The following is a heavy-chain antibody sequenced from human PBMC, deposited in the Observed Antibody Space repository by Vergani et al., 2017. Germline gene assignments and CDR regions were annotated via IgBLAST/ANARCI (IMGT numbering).Heavy chain of an antibody. CDR1: GFDFSSYI. Sequence: QLVESGGGWVQPGGSLRLSCVVSGFDFSSYIMNWVRQAPGKGLEWVSFVSTGTKSQSYAESVKGRFTISRDSAKNSLYLQMDSLRAEDTAVYYCARXAVAGDYYYYGMDVWGQGTTVTVSS. J-gene: IGHJ6*02. CDR3: ARXAVAGDYYYYGMDV. CDR2: VSTGTKSQ. V-gene: IGHV3-48*01. D-gene: IGHD6-19*01.